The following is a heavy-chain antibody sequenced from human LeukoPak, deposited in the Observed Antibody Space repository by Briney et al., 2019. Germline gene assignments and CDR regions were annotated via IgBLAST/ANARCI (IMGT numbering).Heavy chain of an antibody. CDR3: ARGRAYGSGSYYPRAEYFQH. Sequence: SETLSLTCTVSGGSISSYYWSWIRQPPGKGLEWIGYIYYSWSTNYNPSLKSRVTISVDTSKNQFSLKLSSVTAADTAVYYCARGRAYGSGSYYPRAEYFQHWGQGTLVTVSS. V-gene: IGHV4-59*01. CDR2: IYYSWST. D-gene: IGHD3-10*01. J-gene: IGHJ1*01. CDR1: GGSISSYY.